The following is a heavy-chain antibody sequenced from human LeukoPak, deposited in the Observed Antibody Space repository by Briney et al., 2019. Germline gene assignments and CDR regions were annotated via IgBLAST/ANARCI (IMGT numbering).Heavy chain of an antibody. V-gene: IGHV3-30*18. CDR3: AKVFGTTGTTDDY. D-gene: IGHD1-1*01. J-gene: IGHJ4*02. Sequence: GGSLRLSCAASGFTFSSYGMHWVRQAPGKGLEWVAVISYDGSNKYYADSVKGRFTISRDNSKNTLYLQMNSLRAEDTAVYYCAKVFGTTGTTDDYWGQGTLVTVSS. CDR1: GFTFSSYG. CDR2: ISYDGSNK.